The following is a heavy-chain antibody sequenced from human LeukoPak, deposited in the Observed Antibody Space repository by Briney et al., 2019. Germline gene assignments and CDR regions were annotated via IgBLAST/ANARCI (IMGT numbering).Heavy chain of an antibody. CDR3: ARDPPPGGSIY. CDR2: ISSSSSYI. CDR1: GFTFSSYS. D-gene: IGHD4-23*01. Sequence: PGGSLRLSCAASGFTFSSYSMNWVRQAPGEGLEWVSSISSSSSYIYYADSVKGRFTISRDNAKNSLYLQMNSLRAEDTAVYYCARDPPPGGSIYWGQGTLVTVSS. V-gene: IGHV3-21*01. J-gene: IGHJ4*02.